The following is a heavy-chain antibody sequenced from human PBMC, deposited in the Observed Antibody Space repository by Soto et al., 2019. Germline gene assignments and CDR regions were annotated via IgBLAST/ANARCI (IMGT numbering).Heavy chain of an antibody. CDR1: GGTSSSYA. J-gene: IGHJ6*02. CDR3: ARDPKIAVAGPTYYYYGMDV. Sequence: SVKVSCKASGGTSSSYAISCVRQAPGQGLEWMGGIIPIFGTANYAQKFQGRVTITADESTSTAYMELSSLRSEDTAVYYCARDPKIAVAGPTYYYYGMDVWGQGTTVTVSS. V-gene: IGHV1-69*13. D-gene: IGHD6-13*01. CDR2: IIPIFGTA.